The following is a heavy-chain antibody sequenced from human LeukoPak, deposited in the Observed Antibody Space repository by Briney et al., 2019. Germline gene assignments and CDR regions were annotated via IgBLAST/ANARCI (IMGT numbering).Heavy chain of an antibody. CDR2: ISSSAI. J-gene: IGHJ4*02. CDR1: VFTFSSYG. V-gene: IGHV3-48*01. Sequence: GGSLRLSCAASVFTFSSYGMNWVRQAPGKGLEWVSYISSSAIYYADSVRGRFTISRDNAKNSLSLQMNSLRADDTAVYYCARDGRIQWELDYWGQGILVTVSS. CDR3: ARDGRIQWELDY. D-gene: IGHD1-26*01.